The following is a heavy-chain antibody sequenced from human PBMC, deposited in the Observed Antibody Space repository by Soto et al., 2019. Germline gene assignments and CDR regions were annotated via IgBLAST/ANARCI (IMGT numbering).Heavy chain of an antibody. CDR1: GDTFTKYG. CDR2: IVPIFRSV. V-gene: IGHV1-69*01. Sequence: QVQLEQSGAEVKRPGSSVKVSCKASGDTFTKYGLNWVRQAPGQGLEWLGGIVPIFRSVNDGQKFRGRVTSNAEASLTTASMELRRRTSSHTAVYCCARVHRVRTALDLPFFDIWGPRTLVTIS. D-gene: IGHD3-3*01. J-gene: IGHJ5*02. CDR3: ARVHRVRTALDLPFFDI.